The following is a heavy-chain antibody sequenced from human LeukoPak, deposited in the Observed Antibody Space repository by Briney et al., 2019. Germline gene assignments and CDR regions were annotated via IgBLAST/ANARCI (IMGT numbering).Heavy chain of an antibody. CDR2: IYSGGST. CDR3: ARTPIIGWYGY. J-gene: IGHJ4*02. CDR1: GFTVSSNY. V-gene: IGHV3-66*01. D-gene: IGHD6-19*01. Sequence: GGSLRLSCSASGFTVSSNYMSLVRQAPGKGLEWVSVIYSGGSTYYADSVKGRFTISRDNSKNTLYLQMNSLRAEDTAVYYCARTPIIGWYGYWGQGTLVTVSS.